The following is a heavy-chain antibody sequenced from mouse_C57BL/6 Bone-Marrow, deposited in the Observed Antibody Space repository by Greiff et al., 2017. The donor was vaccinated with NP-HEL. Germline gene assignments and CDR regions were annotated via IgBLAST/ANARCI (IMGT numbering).Heavy chain of an antibody. J-gene: IGHJ2*01. CDR1: GYSITSGYY. CDR2: ISYDGSN. CDR3: ARDFPYSGSSLDY. V-gene: IGHV3-6*01. D-gene: IGHD1-1*01. Sequence: EVKLQESGPGLVKPSQSLSLTCSVTGYSITSGYYWNWIRQFPGNKLEWMGYISYDGSNNYNPSLKNRISITRDTSKNQFFLKLNSVTTEDTATYYCARDFPYSGSSLDYWGQGTTLTVSS.